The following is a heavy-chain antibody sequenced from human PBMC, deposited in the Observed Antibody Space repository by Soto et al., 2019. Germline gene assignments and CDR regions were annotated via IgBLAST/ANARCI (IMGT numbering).Heavy chain of an antibody. CDR3: AKHLGGYYMDV. CDR2: ISSRAANT. D-gene: IGHD3-3*01. J-gene: IGHJ6*03. Sequence: PGGSLKLSCAASEFTFNNYAMTWVRQAPGRGLEWVSAISSRAANTYYADSVKGRFTISGDNSKNTLYLQMNSLGAEDTAVYYCAKHLGGYYMDVWGKGTTVTVSS. V-gene: IGHV3-23*01. CDR1: EFTFNNYA.